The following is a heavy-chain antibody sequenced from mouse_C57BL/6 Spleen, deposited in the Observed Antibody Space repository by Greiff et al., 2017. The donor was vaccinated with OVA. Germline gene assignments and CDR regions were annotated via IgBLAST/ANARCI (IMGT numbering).Heavy chain of an antibody. V-gene: IGHV5-4*03. D-gene: IGHD1-1*01. CDR3: ARGWITTVPSVAMDY. CDR1: GFTFSSYA. CDR2: ISYGGSYT. J-gene: IGHJ4*01. Sequence: EVKLVESGGGLVKPGGSLKLSCAASGFTFSSYAMSWVRQTPEKRLEWVATISYGGSYTYYPDNVKGRFTISRDNAKNNLYLQMSHLKSEDTAMYYCARGWITTVPSVAMDYWGQGTSVTVSS.